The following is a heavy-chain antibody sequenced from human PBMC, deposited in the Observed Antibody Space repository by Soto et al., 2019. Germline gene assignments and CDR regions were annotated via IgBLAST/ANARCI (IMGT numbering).Heavy chain of an antibody. J-gene: IGHJ6*02. CDR2: INPSGGST. V-gene: IGHV1-46*01. Sequence: GASVKVSCKASGYTFTSYYMHWVRQAPGQGLEWMGIINPSGGSTSYAQKFQGRVTMTRDTSTSTVYMELSSLRSEDTAVYYCARATYYDFWSGYYTAPLNYYYYYGMDVWGQGTTVTVSS. CDR1: GYTFTSYY. CDR3: ARATYYDFWSGYYTAPLNYYYYYGMDV. D-gene: IGHD3-3*01.